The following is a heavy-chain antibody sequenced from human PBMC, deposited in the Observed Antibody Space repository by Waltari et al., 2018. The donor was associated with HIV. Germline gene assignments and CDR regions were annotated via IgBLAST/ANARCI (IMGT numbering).Heavy chain of an antibody. D-gene: IGHD6-13*01. CDR3: ARLAGSWSENWFDP. V-gene: IGHV4-34*01. CDR1: GGSFSGYY. CDR2: INHSGST. J-gene: IGHJ5*02. Sequence: QVQLQQWGAGLLKPSETLSLTCAVYGGSFSGYYWSWIRQPPGTGVEWIGEINHSGSTNYHPSLKSRVTISLDTSKTQFSLKLSSVTAADTAVYYCARLAGSWSENWFDPWCQGTLVTVSS.